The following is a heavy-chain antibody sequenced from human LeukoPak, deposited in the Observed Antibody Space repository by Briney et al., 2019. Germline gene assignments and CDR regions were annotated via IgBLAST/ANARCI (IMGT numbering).Heavy chain of an antibody. J-gene: IGHJ4*02. V-gene: IGHV3-7*01. D-gene: IGHD3-9*01. CDR2: INADGSEK. CDR3: ARESRGYNILTGYYTQLDY. Sequence: GGSLRLSCAASGFTFRSHWMSWVRQAPGKGLEWVANINADGSEKLYVDSMKGRFSISRDNAENSVSLQMSSLRGEDTAVYYCARESRGYNILTGYYTQLDYWGQGTRVTVSS. CDR1: GFTFRSHW.